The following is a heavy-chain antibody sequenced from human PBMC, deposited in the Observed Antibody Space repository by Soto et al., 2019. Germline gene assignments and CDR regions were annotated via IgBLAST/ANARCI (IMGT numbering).Heavy chain of an antibody. CDR3: TKDQYQLLYYYYGMDV. D-gene: IGHD2-2*01. CDR2: ISGSGGST. J-gene: IGHJ6*02. V-gene: IGHV3-23*01. Sequence: EVQLLESGGGLVQPGGSLRLSCAASGFTFSSYAMSWVRQAPGKGLEWVSAISGSGGSTYYADSVKGRFTISRDNSKNTLYLQMNSLRDEDTAVYYCTKDQYQLLYYYYGMDVWGQGTTVTVSS. CDR1: GFTFSSYA.